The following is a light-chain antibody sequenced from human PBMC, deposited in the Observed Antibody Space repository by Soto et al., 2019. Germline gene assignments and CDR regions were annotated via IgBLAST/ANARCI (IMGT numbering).Light chain of an antibody. CDR2: SAS. CDR3: QQYAGSPRT. V-gene: IGKV3-20*01. J-gene: IGKJ1*01. Sequence: IVLTQSPGTLSLSPGDGVTLSCRASQNLGTLYLAWFQQKSGQAPRLLIYSASRRATGIPDRFTGSGSGTDFTLTINRVEPEDFAVYFCQQYAGSPRTFGQGTKVDIK. CDR1: QNLGTLY.